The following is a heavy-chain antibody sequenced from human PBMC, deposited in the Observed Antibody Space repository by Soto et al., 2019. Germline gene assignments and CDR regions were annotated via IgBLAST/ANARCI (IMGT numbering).Heavy chain of an antibody. V-gene: IGHV3-11*01. CDR3: ARDLRAVGMASRFDP. J-gene: IGHJ5*02. D-gene: IGHD6-13*01. CDR1: GFTFGDYY. CDR2: IGNRGTGI. Sequence: VQLVESEGGLVKPGGSLRLSCAASGFTFGDYYMTWIRQAPGKGHEWVSFIGNRGTGIYYADSVKGRFTIFRDNAKNSLYLQMNSLRVEDTAMYHCARDLRAVGMASRFDPWGQGTLVTVSS.